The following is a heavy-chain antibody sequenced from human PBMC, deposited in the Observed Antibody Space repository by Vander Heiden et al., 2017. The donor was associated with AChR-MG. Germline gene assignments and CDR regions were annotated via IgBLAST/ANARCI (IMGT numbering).Heavy chain of an antibody. CDR2: INHSGST. CDR3: ARVGLLWFGGNRLDY. D-gene: IGHD3-10*01. Sequence: QVQLQQWGAGLLKPSETLSLTCAVYGGSFSGYYWSWIRQPPGKGLEWIGEINHSGSTNYNPSLKSRVTISVDTSKNQFSLKLSSVTAADTAVYYCARVGLLWFGGNRLDYWGQGTLVTVSS. CDR1: GGSFSGYY. V-gene: IGHV4-34*01. J-gene: IGHJ4*02.